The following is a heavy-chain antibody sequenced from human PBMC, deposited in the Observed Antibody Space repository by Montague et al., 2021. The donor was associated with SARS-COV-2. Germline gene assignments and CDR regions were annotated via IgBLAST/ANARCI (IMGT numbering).Heavy chain of an antibody. CDR3: ASSGITLTGLDAFDI. CDR1: GDSVSSKSVA. V-gene: IGHV6-1*01. D-gene: IGHD3-9*01. Sequence: CAISGDSVSSKSVAWNWIRQSPSRGLEWLGRTYYRSKWDSDYAEFVKRRLVITPDTSKNQVSLPLNSVIPEDTAVYFCASSGITLTGLDAFDIWGQGTMVTVSS. J-gene: IGHJ3*02. CDR2: TYYRSKWDS.